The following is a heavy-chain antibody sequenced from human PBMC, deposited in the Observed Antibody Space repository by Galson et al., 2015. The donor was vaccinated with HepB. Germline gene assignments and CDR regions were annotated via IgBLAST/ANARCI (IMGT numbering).Heavy chain of an antibody. D-gene: IGHD6-13*01. CDR3: ARKGLAAGGFAFDI. V-gene: IGHV3-48*01. CDR1: GFTFSSYS. CDR2: ISSSSSTI. Sequence: LRLSCAASGFTFSSYSMNWVRQAPGKGPEWVSYISSSSSTIYYADSVKGRFTISRDNAKNSLYLQMNSLRAEDTAVYYCARKGLAAGGFAFDIWGQGTMVTVSS. J-gene: IGHJ3*02.